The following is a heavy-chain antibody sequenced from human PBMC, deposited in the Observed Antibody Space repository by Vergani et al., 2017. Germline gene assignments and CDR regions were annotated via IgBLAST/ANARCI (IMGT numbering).Heavy chain of an antibody. CDR1: GFTFSSYE. J-gene: IGHJ3*02. Sequence: EVQLVESGGGLVQPGGSLRLSCAASGFTFSSYEMNWVRQAPGKGLEWVGFIRSKAYGGTTEYAASVKGRFTISRDDSKSIAYLQMNSLKTEDTAVYYCTRDPYCSGGSCYSPRDAFDIWGQGTMVTVSS. D-gene: IGHD2-15*01. V-gene: IGHV3-49*04. CDR2: IRSKAYGGTT. CDR3: TRDPYCSGGSCYSPRDAFDI.